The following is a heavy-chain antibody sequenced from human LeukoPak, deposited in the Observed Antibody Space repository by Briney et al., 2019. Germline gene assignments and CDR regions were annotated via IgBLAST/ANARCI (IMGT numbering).Heavy chain of an antibody. CDR2: ISSSSSTI. CDR1: GFTFSSYS. D-gene: IGHD6-19*01. CDR3: AKSPVSSGWYTFDY. V-gene: IGHV3-48*04. Sequence: GGSLRLSCAASGFTFSSYSMNWVRQAPGKGLEWVSYISSSSSTIYYADSVKGRFTISRDNAKNSLYLQMNSLRAEDTAVYYCAKSPVSSGWYTFDYWGQGTLVTVSS. J-gene: IGHJ4*02.